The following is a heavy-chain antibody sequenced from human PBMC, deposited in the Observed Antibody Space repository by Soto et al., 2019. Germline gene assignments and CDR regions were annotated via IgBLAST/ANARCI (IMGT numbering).Heavy chain of an antibody. D-gene: IGHD3-10*01. J-gene: IGHJ4*02. Sequence: QVQLVESGGGVVQPGRSLRLSCAASGFTFSSYGMHWVRQAPGKGLEWVAVIWYDGSNKYYADSVKGRFTISRDNSKNTLYLQMNSLRAEETAGYYCARVIYGSFDYWGQGTLVTVSS. CDR1: GFTFSSYG. CDR2: IWYDGSNK. CDR3: ARVIYGSFDY. V-gene: IGHV3-33*01.